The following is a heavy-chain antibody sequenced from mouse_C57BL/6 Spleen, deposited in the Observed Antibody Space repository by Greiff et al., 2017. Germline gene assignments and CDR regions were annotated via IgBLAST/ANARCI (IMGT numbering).Heavy chain of an antibody. Sequence: VKLMESGAELVRPGASVTLSCKASGYTFTDYEMHWVKQTPVHGLEWIGAIDPETGGTAYNQKFKGKAILTADKSSSTAYMELRSLTSEDSAVYYCKRYDCYFAYWGHGALVTVSA. CDR2: IDPETGGT. V-gene: IGHV1-15*01. J-gene: IGHJ3*01. CDR3: KRYDCYFAY. D-gene: IGHD2-3*01. CDR1: GYTFTDYE.